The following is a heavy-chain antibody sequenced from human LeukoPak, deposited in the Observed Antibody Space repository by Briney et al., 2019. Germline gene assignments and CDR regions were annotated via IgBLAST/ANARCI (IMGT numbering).Heavy chain of an antibody. CDR3: ARGQGIAAASTPPKVY. V-gene: IGHV4-34*01. J-gene: IGHJ4*02. CDR1: GGSLTGDS. Sequence: SETLALTCAVSGGSLTGDSGSWIRQPPGRELEWIGEISHSGRTNYNPSLKSRLTMSIETSKNQFSMRLTSVTAADTAVYYCARGQGIAAASTPPKVYWGQGTLVTVSS. D-gene: IGHD6-13*01. CDR2: ISHSGRT.